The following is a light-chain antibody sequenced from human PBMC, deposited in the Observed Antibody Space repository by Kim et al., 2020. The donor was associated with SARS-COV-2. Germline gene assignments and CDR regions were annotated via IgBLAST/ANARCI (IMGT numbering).Light chain of an antibody. CDR1: QSVSSN. Sequence: EIVMKETAATLSVSPGERATLSCRASQSVSSNLAWYQQKPGQAPRLLIYGASTRATGVPARFSGSGSGTEFTLTISSLQSEDFAVYYCQQYTTWRGAFGQGTKVDIK. J-gene: IGKJ1*01. V-gene: IGKV3-15*01. CDR3: QQYTTWRGA. CDR2: GAS.